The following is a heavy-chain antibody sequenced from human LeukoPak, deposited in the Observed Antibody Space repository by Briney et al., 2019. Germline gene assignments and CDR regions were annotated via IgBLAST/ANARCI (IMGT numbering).Heavy chain of an antibody. Sequence: KPSETLSLTCAVSNYPITSDYYWVWIRQPPGQGLEWIGQIFDSGIAHYNPSLKSRVTMSVDTSRSQFSVNLNSVTAADTAVYFCGRAGFGTAYNRFYYYMDVWGKGTTVTVSS. CDR2: IFDSGIA. V-gene: IGHV4-38-2*01. CDR3: GRAGFGTAYNRFYYYMDV. D-gene: IGHD3-16*01. CDR1: NYPITSDYY. J-gene: IGHJ6*03.